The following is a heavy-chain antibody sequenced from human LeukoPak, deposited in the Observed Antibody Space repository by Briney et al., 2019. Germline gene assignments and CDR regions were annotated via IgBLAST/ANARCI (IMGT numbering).Heavy chain of an antibody. Sequence: RASETLSLTCTVSGGSISSYYWSWIRQPPGKGLEWIGYIYYSGSTNYNPSLKSRVTISVDTSKNQFSLKLSSVTAADTAVYYCARDYYDSSGINWFDPWGQGTLVTVSS. CDR3: ARDYYDSSGINWFDP. J-gene: IGHJ5*02. CDR1: GGSISSYY. D-gene: IGHD3-22*01. CDR2: IYYSGST. V-gene: IGHV4-59*01.